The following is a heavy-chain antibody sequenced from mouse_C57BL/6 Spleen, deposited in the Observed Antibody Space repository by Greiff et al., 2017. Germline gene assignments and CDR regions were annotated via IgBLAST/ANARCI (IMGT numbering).Heavy chain of an antibody. J-gene: IGHJ2*01. CDR3: ARLDYGSSKNYFDY. V-gene: IGHV1-69*01. Sequence: VKLQQSGPELVKPGASVKIPCKASGYTFTSYWMHWVKQRPGQGLEWIGEIDPSDSYTNYNQKFKGKSTLTVDKSSSTAYMQLSSLTSDDSAVYYCARLDYGSSKNYFDYWGQGTTLTVAS. CDR2: IDPSDSYT. CDR1: GYTFTSYW. D-gene: IGHD1-1*01.